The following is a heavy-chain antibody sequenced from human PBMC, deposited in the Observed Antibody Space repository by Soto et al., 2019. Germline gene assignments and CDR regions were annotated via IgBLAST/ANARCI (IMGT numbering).Heavy chain of an antibody. D-gene: IGHD2-8*01. CDR1: GFIFSTYT. Sequence: GSLRLSCEASGFIFSTYTMSWVRQAPGKGLEWVSYISHTSRTIYYADSVRGRFTIFRDNAKNSLYLQMDSLRVEDTAVYFCARAGVAFCTKTACPALDFWGQGTLVTVSS. CDR3: ARAGVAFCTKTACPALDF. CDR2: ISHTSRTI. V-gene: IGHV3-48*01. J-gene: IGHJ4*02.